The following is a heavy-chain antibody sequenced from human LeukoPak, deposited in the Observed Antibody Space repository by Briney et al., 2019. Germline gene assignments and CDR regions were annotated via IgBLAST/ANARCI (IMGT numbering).Heavy chain of an antibody. V-gene: IGHV3-74*01. D-gene: IGHD3-10*01. Sequence: GGSLRLSCAASGFTFSTFWMHWVRQVPGKGLVWVSRINSDESRTNYANSVKGRFTISRDNAKNTLYLHMNSLRAEDTAVYYCTANYNYWGQGTLVTVSS. CDR3: TANYNY. CDR2: INSDESRT. J-gene: IGHJ4*02. CDR1: GFTFSTFW.